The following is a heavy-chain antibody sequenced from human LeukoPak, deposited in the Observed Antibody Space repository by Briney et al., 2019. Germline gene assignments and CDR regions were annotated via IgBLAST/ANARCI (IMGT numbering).Heavy chain of an antibody. CDR3: ARGTVGAKYFDY. D-gene: IGHD1-26*01. V-gene: IGHV3-53*01. Sequence: EGSLRLSCAASGFTVSSNYMSWVRQAPGKGLEWVSVIYSGGSTYYADSVKGRFTISRDNSKNTLYLQMNSLRAEDTAVYYCARGTVGAKYFDYWGQGTLVTVSP. CDR1: GFTVSSNY. CDR2: IYSGGST. J-gene: IGHJ4*02.